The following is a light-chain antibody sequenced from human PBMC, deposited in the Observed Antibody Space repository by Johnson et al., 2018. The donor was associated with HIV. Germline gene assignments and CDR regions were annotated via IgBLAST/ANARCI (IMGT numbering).Light chain of an antibody. CDR3: GTWYSSLSAFV. Sequence: QSVLTQPPSVSAAPGQKVTISCSGSSSNIENNFVSWYQQFPGTAPKLLIYDNNKRPSEIPDRFSGSKSGTSATLVITGLRTGDEADYYCGTWYSSLSAFVFGAGTTVIVL. CDR2: DNN. J-gene: IGLJ1*01. CDR1: SSNIENNF. V-gene: IGLV1-51*01.